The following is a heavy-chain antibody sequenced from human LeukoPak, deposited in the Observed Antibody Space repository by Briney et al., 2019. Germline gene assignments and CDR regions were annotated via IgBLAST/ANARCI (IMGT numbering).Heavy chain of an antibody. V-gene: IGHV4-39*01. J-gene: IGHJ5*02. D-gene: IGHD3-10*01. CDR3: ARVATYGNRAIRLFDP. CDR1: GGSISSSSYY. Sequence: SETLSLTCTVSGGSISSSSYYWGWIRQPPGKGLEWIGSIYYSGSTYYNPSLKSRVTISVDTSKNQFSLKLSSVTAADTAVYYCARVATYGNRAIRLFDPWGQGTLVTVSS. CDR2: IYYSGST.